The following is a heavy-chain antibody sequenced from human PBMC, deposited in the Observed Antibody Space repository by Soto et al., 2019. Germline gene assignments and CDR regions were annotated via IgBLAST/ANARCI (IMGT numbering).Heavy chain of an antibody. J-gene: IGHJ5*02. D-gene: IGHD2-2*01. CDR2: IYYSGST. CDR3: ARVVTAAINWFDP. V-gene: IGHV4-31*03. CDR1: GGSISSGGYY. Sequence: SETLSLTCTVSGGSISSGGYYWSWIRQHPGKGLEWIGYIYYSGSTYYNPSLKSRVTISVDTSKNKFSLKLSSVTAADTAVYYCARVVTAAINWFDPWGQGTLVTVSS.